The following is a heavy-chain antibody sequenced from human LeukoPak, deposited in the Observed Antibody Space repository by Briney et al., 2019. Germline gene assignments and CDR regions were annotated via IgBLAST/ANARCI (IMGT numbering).Heavy chain of an antibody. CDR2: IIPIFGTA. Sequence: GASVKVSCKASGGTFSSYAISWVRQAPGQGLEWMGGIIPIFGTANYAQKFQGRVTITADESTSTACMELSSLRSEDTAVYYCASNKVDSYGLNYYYHYYMDVWGKGTTVTVSS. CDR1: GGTFSSYA. D-gene: IGHD5-18*01. CDR3: ASNKVDSYGLNYYYHYYMDV. J-gene: IGHJ6*03. V-gene: IGHV1-69*13.